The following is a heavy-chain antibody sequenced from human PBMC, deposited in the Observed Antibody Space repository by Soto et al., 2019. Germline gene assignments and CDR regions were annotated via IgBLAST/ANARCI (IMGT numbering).Heavy chain of an antibody. Sequence: QVPLVQSGAEVKKPGASVKVSCKASGYTFTSYGISWVRQAPGQGLEWMGWISAYNGNTNYAQKLQGRVTMTTDTSTSTAYMERRSLTSADTAVYYCAIAFLPYSDDGDFDYWGQGTLVIVSS. CDR1: GYTFTSYG. CDR2: ISAYNGNT. J-gene: IGHJ4*02. D-gene: IGHD4-17*01. V-gene: IGHV1-18*01. CDR3: AIAFLPYSDDGDFDY.